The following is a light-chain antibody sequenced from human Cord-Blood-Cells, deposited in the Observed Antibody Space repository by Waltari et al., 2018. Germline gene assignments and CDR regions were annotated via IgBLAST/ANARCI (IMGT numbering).Light chain of an antibody. CDR2: DAS. CDR3: QQYNSWT. CDR1: QSISSW. V-gene: IGKV1-5*01. Sequence: DIQMTQSTPTLSASVGDRVTITCRASQSISSWLAWYQQKPGKAPKLLIYDASSLHSGVPSRFSGSGSGTEFTLTISSLQPDDFATYYCQQYNSWTFGQGTKVEIK. J-gene: IGKJ1*01.